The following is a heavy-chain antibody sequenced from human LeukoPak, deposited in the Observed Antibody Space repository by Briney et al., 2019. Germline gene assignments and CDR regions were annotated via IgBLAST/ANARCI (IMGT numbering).Heavy chain of an antibody. CDR1: GYTFTSYY. CDR3: ARDYVIVPWAAAGTSPPNNWFDP. Sequence: GASVKVSCKASGYTFTSYYMHWVRQAPGQGLEWMGIINPSGGSTSYAQKFQGRVTMTRGTSTSTVYMELSSLRSEDTAVYYCARDYVIVPWAAAGTSPPNNWFDPWGQGTLVTVSS. CDR2: INPSGGST. J-gene: IGHJ5*02. D-gene: IGHD6-13*01. V-gene: IGHV1-46*01.